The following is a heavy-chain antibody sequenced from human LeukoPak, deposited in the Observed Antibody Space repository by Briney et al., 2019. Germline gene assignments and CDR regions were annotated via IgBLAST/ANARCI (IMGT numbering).Heavy chain of an antibody. Sequence: GGSLRLSCAASGFTLSSYAMSWVRQAPGKGLEWVSAISDSGNTYHADSVKGRFTTSRDNSKNTLHLLMNNLRVEDTAIYHCAKIPQVGTVTVPNFDHWGHGTLVTVS. CDR1: GFTLSSYA. CDR3: AKIPQVGTVTVPNFDH. J-gene: IGHJ4*01. V-gene: IGHV3-23*01. D-gene: IGHD3/OR15-3a*01. CDR2: ISDSGNT.